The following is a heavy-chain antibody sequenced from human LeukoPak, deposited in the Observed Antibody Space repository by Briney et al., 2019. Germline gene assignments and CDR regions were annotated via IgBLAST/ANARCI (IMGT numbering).Heavy chain of an antibody. Sequence: SPSETLSLTCAVYGGSFSGYYWSWIRQPAGTALEWIGRIYTSGTITYNPSLKSRVTMSVDTSKNQFSLKLSSVTAADTAVYYCARDSGTTGEVKFDPWGQGTLVTVSS. CDR3: ARDSGTTGEVKFDP. D-gene: IGHD3-10*01. V-gene: IGHV4-4*07. CDR1: GGSFSGYY. CDR2: IYTSGTI. J-gene: IGHJ5*02.